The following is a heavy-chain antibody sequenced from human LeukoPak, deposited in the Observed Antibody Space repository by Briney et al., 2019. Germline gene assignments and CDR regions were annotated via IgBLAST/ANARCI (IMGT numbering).Heavy chain of an antibody. CDR3: ARVLRYCSGGNCYSGGLGYMDV. CDR2: IRYDGSNK. D-gene: IGHD2-15*01. V-gene: IGHV3-30*02. J-gene: IGHJ6*03. Sequence: GGSLSLSCAASGFTFSSYGMHWVRQAPGKGLEWVAFIRYDGSNKYYADSVKGRFTISRDNAKNSLFLQMNSLRAEDTAVYYCARVLRYCSGGNCYSGGLGYMDVWGKGTTVTISS. CDR1: GFTFSSYG.